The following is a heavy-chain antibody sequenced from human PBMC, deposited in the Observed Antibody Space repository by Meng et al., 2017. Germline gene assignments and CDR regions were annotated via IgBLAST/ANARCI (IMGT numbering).Heavy chain of an antibody. CDR2: INHSGST. J-gene: IGHJ4*02. D-gene: IGHD1-26*01. V-gene: IGHV4-34*01. CDR1: GGSFSGYY. Sequence: SETLSLTCAAYGGSFSGYYWSWIRQPPGKGLEWIGEINHSGSTYYNTSLKSRVTISVDTAKDQFSLKLRAVTAADTAVYYCARGTSKTVGAAAGPFNFDYWGQGTLVTVSS. CDR3: ARGTSKTVGAAAGPFNFDY.